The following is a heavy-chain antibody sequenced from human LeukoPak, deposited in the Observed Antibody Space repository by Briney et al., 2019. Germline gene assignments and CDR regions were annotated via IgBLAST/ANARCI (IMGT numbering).Heavy chain of an antibody. Sequence: ASVKVSCKASGYAFTSHGISWVRQAPGQGLEWMGWISAYNGDTKYAQKTQGRVTLTTDASTSTAYMELRSLRSDDTAVYYCARGGDYYGSGSYYRAMDYWGQGTLVTVSS. CDR1: GYAFTSHG. CDR2: ISAYNGDT. D-gene: IGHD3-10*01. CDR3: ARGGDYYGSGSYYRAMDY. J-gene: IGHJ4*02. V-gene: IGHV1-18*01.